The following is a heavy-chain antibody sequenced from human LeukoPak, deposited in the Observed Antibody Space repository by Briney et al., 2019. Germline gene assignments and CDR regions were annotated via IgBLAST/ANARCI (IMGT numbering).Heavy chain of an antibody. V-gene: IGHV1-69*13. CDR2: IIPIFGTA. CDR3: AGCSSTSCYVDRRYYYGMDV. Sequence: ASVKVSCKASGGTFSSYAISWVRQAPGQGLEWTGGIIPIFGTANYAQKFQGRVTITADESTSTAYMELSSLRSEDTAVYYCAGCSSTSCYVDRRYYYGMDVWGQGTTVTVSS. J-gene: IGHJ6*02. CDR1: GGTFSSYA. D-gene: IGHD2-2*01.